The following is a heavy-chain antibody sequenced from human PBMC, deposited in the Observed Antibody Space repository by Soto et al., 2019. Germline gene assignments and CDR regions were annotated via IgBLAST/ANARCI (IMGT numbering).Heavy chain of an antibody. CDR2: IIPIFGTA. D-gene: IGHD3-10*01. J-gene: IGHJ6*02. Sequence: ASVKVSCKASGGTFSSYAISWVRQAPGQGLEWLGGIIPIFGTANYAQKFQGRVTITADESTSTAYMELSSLRSEDTAVYYCARHIYGSGSYYTGYYYGMDFWGQGTTVTVSS. V-gene: IGHV1-69*13. CDR3: ARHIYGSGSYYTGYYYGMDF. CDR1: GGTFSSYA.